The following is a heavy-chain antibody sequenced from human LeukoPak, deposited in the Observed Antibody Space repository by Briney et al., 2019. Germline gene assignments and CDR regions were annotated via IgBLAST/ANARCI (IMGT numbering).Heavy chain of an antibody. D-gene: IGHD6-13*01. V-gene: IGHV1-18*01. CDR2: ISAYNGNT. CDR3: ARDFAGNRHSSSWYFNAFDI. Sequence: ASVKVSCKASGYTFTSYGISWVRQAPGQGLEWMGWISAYNGNTNYAQKLQGRVTMTTDTSTSTAYMELRSLRSDDTAVYYCARDFAGNRHSSSWYFNAFDIWGQGTMVTVSS. CDR1: GYTFTSYG. J-gene: IGHJ3*02.